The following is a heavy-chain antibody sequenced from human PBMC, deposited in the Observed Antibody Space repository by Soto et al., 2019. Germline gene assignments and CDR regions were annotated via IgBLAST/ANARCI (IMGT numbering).Heavy chain of an antibody. Sequence: GGSLRLSCAASGFTFSSYVMHWVRQAPGKGLEWVAVISYDGSNKYYADSVKGRFTISRDNSKNTLYLQMNSLRAEDTAVYYCAKAEGGFPPHYYYYGMDVWGQGTTVTVYS. D-gene: IGHD3-10*01. CDR1: GFTFSSYV. CDR2: ISYDGSNK. V-gene: IGHV3-30*18. CDR3: AKAEGGFPPHYYYYGMDV. J-gene: IGHJ6*02.